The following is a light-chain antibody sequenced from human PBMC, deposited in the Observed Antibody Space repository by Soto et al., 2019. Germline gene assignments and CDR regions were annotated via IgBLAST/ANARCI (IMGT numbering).Light chain of an antibody. J-gene: IGLJ1*01. Sequence: QSALTQPASVSGSPGQSITISCTGTSGDVGRYNFVSWYQHHPGKAPKFMIYDVSYRPSGVSNRFSGSKSGNKAFLTISGLQAEDEADYYCSSYTSSSTLYVFGTGTKLTVL. V-gene: IGLV2-14*03. CDR3: SSYTSSSTLYV. CDR2: DVS. CDR1: SGDVGRYNF.